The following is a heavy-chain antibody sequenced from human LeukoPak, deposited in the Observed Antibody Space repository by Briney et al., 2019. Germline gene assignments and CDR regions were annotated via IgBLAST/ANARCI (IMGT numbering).Heavy chain of an antibody. CDR2: IYYSGST. V-gene: IGHV4-59*08. CDR3: ARGGTDFDY. J-gene: IGHJ4*02. Sequence: SETLSLTCTVSGGSISSYCWSWTRQAPGKGLEWIGHIYYSGSTNYNPSLASRVTISVDTSKNQFSLKLSSVTATDTALYYCARGGTDFDYWGQGTLVTVSS. CDR1: GGSISSYC. D-gene: IGHD2-15*01.